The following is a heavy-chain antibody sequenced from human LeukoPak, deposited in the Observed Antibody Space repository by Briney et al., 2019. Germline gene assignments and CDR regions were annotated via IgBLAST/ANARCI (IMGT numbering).Heavy chain of an antibody. V-gene: IGHV3-73*01. CDR3: RTPKPLIAAASEGAFDI. CDR2: IRSKANSYAT. CDR1: GFTFSGSA. D-gene: IGHD6-13*01. J-gene: IGHJ3*02. Sequence: GGSLRLSCAASGFTFSGSAMHWVRQASGKGLEWVGRIRSKANSYATAYAASVKGRFTISRDDSKNTAYLQMNSLKTEDTAVYYCRTPKPLIAAASEGAFDIWGQGQWSPSLQ.